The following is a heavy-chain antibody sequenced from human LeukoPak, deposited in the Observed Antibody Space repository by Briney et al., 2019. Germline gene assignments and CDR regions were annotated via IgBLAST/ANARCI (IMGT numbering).Heavy chain of an antibody. V-gene: IGHV4-59*01. J-gene: IGHJ5*02. CDR3: ARDPIAAAGFDH. CDR2: IYYSGST. Sequence: SETLSLTCTVSGGSISSYYWSWIRQPPGKGLEWIGYIYYSGSTNYHPSLKSRVTISVDTSKNQFSLKLSSVTAADTAVYYCARDPIAAAGFDHWGQGTLVTVSS. CDR1: GGSISSYY. D-gene: IGHD6-13*01.